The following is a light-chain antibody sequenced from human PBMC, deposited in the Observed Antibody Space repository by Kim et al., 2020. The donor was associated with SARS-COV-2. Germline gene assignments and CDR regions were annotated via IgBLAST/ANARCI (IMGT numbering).Light chain of an antibody. CDR1: QSLGIN. V-gene: IGKV3-15*01. J-gene: IGKJ2*01. CDR2: GAS. Sequence: SVSPGERATRSCRASQSLGINLAWYQHKPGQAPRLLSYGASTRAIDIPARFSASGSGTEFTLTITSLQSEDFAVYYCQQYNDWPYTFGQGTKLEI. CDR3: QQYNDWPYT.